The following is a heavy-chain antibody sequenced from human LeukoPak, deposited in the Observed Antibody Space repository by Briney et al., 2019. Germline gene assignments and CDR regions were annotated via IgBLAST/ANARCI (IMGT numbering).Heavy chain of an antibody. Sequence: AGGSLRLSCAASGFTFSSYGMHWVRQAPGKGLEWVAFIRYDGSNKYYADSVKGRFTISRDNSKNTLYLQMNSLRAEDTAVYYCVGLNQNYFDYWGQGTLVTVSS. CDR1: GFTFSSYG. J-gene: IGHJ4*02. V-gene: IGHV3-30*02. D-gene: IGHD1-14*01. CDR2: IRYDGSNK. CDR3: VGLNQNYFDY.